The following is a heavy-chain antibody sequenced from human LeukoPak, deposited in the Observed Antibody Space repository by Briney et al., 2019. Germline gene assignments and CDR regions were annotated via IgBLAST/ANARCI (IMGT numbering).Heavy chain of an antibody. J-gene: IGHJ5*02. CDR1: GYTLTELS. CDR3: ARDMAPRYFDWLLSGGWFDP. Sequence: GASVKVSCKVSGYTLTELSMHWVRQAPGKGLEWMGIINPSGGSTSYAQKFQGRVTMTRDTSTSTVYMELSSLRSEDTAVYYCARDMAPRYFDWLLSGGWFDPWGQGTLVTVSS. V-gene: IGHV1-46*01. CDR2: INPSGGST. D-gene: IGHD3-9*01.